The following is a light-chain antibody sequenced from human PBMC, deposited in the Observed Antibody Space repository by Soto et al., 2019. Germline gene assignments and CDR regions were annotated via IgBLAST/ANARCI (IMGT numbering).Light chain of an antibody. Sequence: EIVLTQSPGTLSLSPGERATLSCRTSQGVSSTFLAWYQHKPGQAPRLLIYGESNRATGIPDRFTGSGSGTDFTLSISRLEPEDFALYYCQEYSNSRTFGQGTKLEIK. CDR2: GES. J-gene: IGKJ2*01. CDR1: QGVSSTF. CDR3: QEYSNSRT. V-gene: IGKV3-20*01.